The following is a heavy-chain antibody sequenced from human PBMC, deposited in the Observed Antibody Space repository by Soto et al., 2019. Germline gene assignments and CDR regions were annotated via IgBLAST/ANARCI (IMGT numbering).Heavy chain of an antibody. CDR3: ARDLGDCSSTSCYTYFQH. Sequence: GGSLRLSCAASGFTFGDYGMSWVRQAPGKGLEWVSGINWNGGSTGYADSVKGRFTISRDNAKNSLYLQMNSLRAEDTALYYCARDLGDCSSTSCYTYFQHWGQGTLVTVSS. J-gene: IGHJ1*01. CDR1: GFTFGDYG. D-gene: IGHD2-2*02. CDR2: INWNGGST. V-gene: IGHV3-20*04.